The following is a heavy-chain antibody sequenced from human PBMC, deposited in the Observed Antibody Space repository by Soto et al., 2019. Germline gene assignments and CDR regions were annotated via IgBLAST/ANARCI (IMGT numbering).Heavy chain of an antibody. J-gene: IGHJ4*02. V-gene: IGHV4-59*01. CDR2: IYYSGST. D-gene: IGHD5-12*01. CDR1: GGSISSYY. CDR3: ARVAGATTLFDY. Sequence: QVQLQESGPGLVKPSETLSLTCTVSGGSISSYYWSWIRQPPGKGLEWIGYIYYSGSTNYNPSLKSRVTISVDTSKNQFSLKLSSVTAADTAVYYCARVAGATTLFDYWGQGTLVTVSS.